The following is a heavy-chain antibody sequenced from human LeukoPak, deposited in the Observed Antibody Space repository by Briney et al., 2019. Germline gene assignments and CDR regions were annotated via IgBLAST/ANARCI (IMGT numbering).Heavy chain of an antibody. CDR1: GFTFSSYE. D-gene: IGHD5-24*01. Sequence: PGGSLRLSCAASGFTFSSYEMNWVRQAPGKGLEWVSYISNSGSTIYYADSVKGRFTISRDNAKNSLYLQMNSLRAEDTAVYYCARARWLQILGAFDIWGQGTMVTVSS. J-gene: IGHJ3*02. CDR2: ISNSGSTI. V-gene: IGHV3-48*03. CDR3: ARARWLQILGAFDI.